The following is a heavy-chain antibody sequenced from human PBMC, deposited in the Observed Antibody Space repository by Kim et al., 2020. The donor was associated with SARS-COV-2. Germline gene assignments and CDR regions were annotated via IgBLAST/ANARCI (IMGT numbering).Heavy chain of an antibody. CDR2: ISWNSGSI. CDR3: AKDSSGWFNYFDY. Sequence: GGSLRLSCAASGFTFDDYAMHWVRQAPGKGLEWVSGISWNSGSIGYADYVKGRFTISRDNAKNSLYLQMNSLRAEDTALYYCAKDSSGWFNYFDYWGQGTLVTVSS. J-gene: IGHJ4*02. D-gene: IGHD6-19*01. CDR1: GFTFDDYA. V-gene: IGHV3-9*01.